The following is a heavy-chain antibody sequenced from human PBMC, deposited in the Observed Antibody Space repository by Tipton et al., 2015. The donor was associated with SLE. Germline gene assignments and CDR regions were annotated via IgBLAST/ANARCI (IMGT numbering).Heavy chain of an antibody. J-gene: IGHJ5*02. Sequence: TLSLTCAVYGGSFSGYYWSWIRQPPGKGLEWIGEINHSGSTNYNPSLKSRVTISVDTSKNQFSLKLSSVTAADTAVYYCARVQQLVRRGSPWFDPWGQGTLVTASS. CDR1: GGSFSGYY. D-gene: IGHD6-13*01. CDR3: ARVQQLVRRGSPWFDP. CDR2: INHSGST. V-gene: IGHV4-34*01.